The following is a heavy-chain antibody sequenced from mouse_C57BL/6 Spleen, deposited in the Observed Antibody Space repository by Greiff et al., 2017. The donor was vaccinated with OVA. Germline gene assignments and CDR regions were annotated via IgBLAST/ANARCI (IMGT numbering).Heavy chain of an antibody. CDR1: GFSFNTYA. V-gene: IGHV10-1*01. CDR2: IRSKRNNYAT. Sequence: GGGLVQPKGSLKLSCAASGFSFNTYAMNWVRQAPGKGLEWVVRIRSKRNNYATYYADSVKDRFTISRDDSESMLYLQMNNLKSEDTAMYYCVRQGYGSSYGYFDYWGQGTTLTVSS. D-gene: IGHD1-1*01. J-gene: IGHJ2*01. CDR3: VRQGYGSSYGYFDY.